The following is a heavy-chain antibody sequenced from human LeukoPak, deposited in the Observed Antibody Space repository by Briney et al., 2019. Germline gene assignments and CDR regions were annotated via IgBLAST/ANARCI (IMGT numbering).Heavy chain of an antibody. V-gene: IGHV3-53*01. J-gene: IGHJ4*02. D-gene: IGHD4-17*01. CDR3: ARVHFPYGDFDY. Sequence: GGSLRLSCAGSGITVSDNYMSWVRQTPGKGLEWVSTLYPAGDTYFADSVRGRFTISRDISKNTVYLQMGSLRAEDTAVYFCARVHFPYGDFDYWGQGALVTVSS. CDR1: GITVSDNY. CDR2: LYPAGDT.